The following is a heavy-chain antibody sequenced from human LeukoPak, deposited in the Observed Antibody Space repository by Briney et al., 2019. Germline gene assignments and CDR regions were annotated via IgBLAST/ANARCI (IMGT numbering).Heavy chain of an antibody. V-gene: IGHV4-59*12. Sequence: SETLSLTCTVSGGSISSYYWSWIRQPPGKGLEWIGYIYYSGSTNYNPSLKSRVTISVDTSKNQFSLKLSSVTAADTAVYYCAREVVAAAGTVDYWGQGTLVTVSS. CDR3: AREVVAAAGTVDY. CDR2: IYYSGST. J-gene: IGHJ4*02. CDR1: GGSISSYY. D-gene: IGHD6-13*01.